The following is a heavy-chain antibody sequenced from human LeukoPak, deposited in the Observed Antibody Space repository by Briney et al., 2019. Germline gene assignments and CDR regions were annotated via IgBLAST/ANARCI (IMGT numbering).Heavy chain of an antibody. CDR1: GFTFSSYG. CDR3: AKDVGSGYDWLLESTASYMDV. J-gene: IGHJ6*03. Sequence: PGGSLRLSCAASGFTFSSYGMLWVRQASGKGLEWVAFIRYDGSNKYYADSVKGRFTISRDNSKNTLYLQMNSLRAEDTAVYYCAKDVGSGYDWLLESTASYMDVWGKGTTVTVSS. D-gene: IGHD5-12*01. V-gene: IGHV3-30*02. CDR2: IRYDGSNK.